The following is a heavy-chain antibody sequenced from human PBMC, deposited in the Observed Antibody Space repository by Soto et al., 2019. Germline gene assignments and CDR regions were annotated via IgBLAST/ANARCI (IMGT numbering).Heavy chain of an antibody. CDR1: GYTFTSYA. J-gene: IGHJ4*02. CDR2: INAGNGNT. Sequence: QVQLVQSGAEEKKPGASVKVSCKASGYTFTSYAMHWVRQAPGQRLEWMGWINAGNGNTKYSQECPGRVDITRASSASTAYMELSSLRSEDTAVYYCARSIVVVTALDDWGQGTLVTVYS. D-gene: IGHD2-21*02. V-gene: IGHV1-3*05. CDR3: ARSIVVVTALDD.